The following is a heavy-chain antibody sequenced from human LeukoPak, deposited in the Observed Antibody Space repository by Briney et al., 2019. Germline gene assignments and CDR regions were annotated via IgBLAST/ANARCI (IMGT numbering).Heavy chain of an antibody. V-gene: IGHV4-39*07. CDR2: INHSGST. Sequence: SETLSLTCTVSGGSISGSSYYWGWIRQPPGKGLEWIGEINHSGSTNYNPSLKSRVTISVDTSKNQFSLKLSSVTAADTAVYYCARGRGPSSGYYYWGQGTLVTVSS. D-gene: IGHD3-22*01. CDR1: GGSISGSSYY. CDR3: ARGRGPSSGYYY. J-gene: IGHJ4*02.